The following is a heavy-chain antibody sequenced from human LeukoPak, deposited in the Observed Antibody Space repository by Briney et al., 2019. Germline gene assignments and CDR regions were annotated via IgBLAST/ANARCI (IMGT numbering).Heavy chain of an antibody. CDR1: GCTFTSYD. D-gene: IGHD4-17*01. V-gene: IGHV1-8*01. CDR3: ARALDYGDYVYYYYGMDV. Sequence: ASVKVSCKASGCTFTSYDINWVRQATGQGLEWMGWMNPNSGNTGYAQKFQGRVTMTRNTSISTAYMELSSLRSEDTAVYYCARALDYGDYVYYYYGMDVWGQGTTVTVSS. CDR2: MNPNSGNT. J-gene: IGHJ6*02.